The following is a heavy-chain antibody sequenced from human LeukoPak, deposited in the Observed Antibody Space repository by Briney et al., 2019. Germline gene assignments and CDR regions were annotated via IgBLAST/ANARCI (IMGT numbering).Heavy chain of an antibody. D-gene: IGHD4-17*01. V-gene: IGHV3-23*01. CDR3: AKDPNGDYLGAFDF. CDR2: IRGYDGGLST. J-gene: IGHJ3*01. CDR1: GFTFSNYA. Sequence: GGSLRLSCAASGFTFSNYAMFWLRQAPGKGLEWVSAIRGYDGGLSTSYADSVKGRFTISRDNSKNTLYLQMNSLRAEDTAVYYCAKDPNGDYLGAFDFWGQVTMVTVSS.